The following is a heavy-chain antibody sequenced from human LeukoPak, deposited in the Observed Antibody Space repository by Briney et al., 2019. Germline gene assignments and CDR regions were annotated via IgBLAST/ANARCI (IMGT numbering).Heavy chain of an antibody. CDR1: GFTFSSYA. Sequence: GRSLRLSCAASGFTFSSYAMRWVRQAPGKGLEWVAVISYDGSNKYYADSVKGRFTISRDNYKNTLYLQMNSLRAEDTAVYYCARDRYYYDSSGYYYNWGQGTLVTVSS. V-gene: IGHV3-30-3*01. CDR3: ARDRYYYDSSGYYYN. J-gene: IGHJ4*02. D-gene: IGHD3-22*01. CDR2: ISYDGSNK.